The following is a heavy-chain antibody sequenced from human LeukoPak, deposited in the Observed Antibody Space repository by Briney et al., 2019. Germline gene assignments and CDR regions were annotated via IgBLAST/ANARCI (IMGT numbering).Heavy chain of an antibody. CDR1: GDSVSSNTAA. D-gene: IGHD6-19*01. CDR2: TFYRSTWYN. CDR3: AREVAGSWSFDI. J-gene: IGHJ3*02. V-gene: IGHV6-1*01. Sequence: PSQTLSLTCAISGDSVSSNTAAWNWIRQSPSRGLEWLGRTFYRSTWYNDYAVSVRSRITVNPDTSQNQFSLHVDSATPEDTAVYYCAREVAGSWSFDIWGQGTFVTVSS.